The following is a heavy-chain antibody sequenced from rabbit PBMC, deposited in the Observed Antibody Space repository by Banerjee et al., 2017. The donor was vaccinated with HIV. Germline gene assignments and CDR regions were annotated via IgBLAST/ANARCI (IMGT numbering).Heavy chain of an antibody. CDR3: ARAPFVGYGYGNL. J-gene: IGHJ4*01. Sequence: EWISCIAGDSSGFTYSATWAKGRLTCSKTSSTTVTLQMTSLTAADTATYFCARAPFVGYGYGNLWGPGTLVTVS. D-gene: IGHD6-1*01. V-gene: IGHV1S40*01. CDR2: IAGDSSGFT.